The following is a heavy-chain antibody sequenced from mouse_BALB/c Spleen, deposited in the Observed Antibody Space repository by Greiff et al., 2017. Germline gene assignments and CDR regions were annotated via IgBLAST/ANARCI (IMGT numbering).Heavy chain of an antibody. J-gene: IGHJ4*01. D-gene: IGHD2-1*01. Sequence: EVQVVESGGDLVKPGGSLKLSCAASGFTFSSYGMSWVRQTPDKRLEWVATISSGGSYTYYPDSVKGRFTISRDNAKNTLYLQMSSLKSEDTAMYYCARPLSIDGNYWYAMDYWGQGTSVTVSS. CDR1: GFTFSSYG. CDR2: ISSGGSYT. CDR3: ARPLSIDGNYWYAMDY. V-gene: IGHV5-6*01.